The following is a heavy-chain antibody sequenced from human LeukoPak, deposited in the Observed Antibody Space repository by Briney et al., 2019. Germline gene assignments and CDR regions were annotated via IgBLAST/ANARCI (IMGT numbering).Heavy chain of an antibody. J-gene: IGHJ4*02. D-gene: IGHD6-19*01. CDR1: GFTFSSYG. V-gene: IGHV3-30*02. CDR2: IRYDGSNK. Sequence: GGSLRLSCAASGFTFSSYGMHWVRQAPGKGLEWAAFIRYDGSNKYYADSVKGRFTISRDNSKNTLYLQMNSLRAEDTAVYYCAKADSSGWYSTADYWGQGTLVTVSS. CDR3: AKADSSGWYSTADY.